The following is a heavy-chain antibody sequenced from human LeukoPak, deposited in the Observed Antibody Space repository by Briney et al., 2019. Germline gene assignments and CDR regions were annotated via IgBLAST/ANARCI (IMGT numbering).Heavy chain of an antibody. V-gene: IGHV1-69*04. CDR2: IIPVLNIT. CDR1: RGSFSSSA. CDR3: ARDQSLTAPPPYGLDV. Sequence: SVKVSCKTSRGSFSSSAITWVRQAPGQGLEWLGRIIPVLNITSYAQKFQGRVTITADTSTSTVYMELSSLRSEETAVYYCARDQSLTAPPPYGLDVWGQGTTVIVSS. J-gene: IGHJ6*02. D-gene: IGHD4/OR15-4a*01.